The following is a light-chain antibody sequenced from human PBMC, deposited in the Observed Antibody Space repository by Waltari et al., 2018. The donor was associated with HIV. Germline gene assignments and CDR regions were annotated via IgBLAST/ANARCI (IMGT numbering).Light chain of an antibody. CDR2: QAS. CDR1: QNVGAF. J-gene: IGKJ1*01. CDR3: HQYASFSGT. Sequence: IRLTQSPSTLSASAGARVAITCRAGQNVGAFLAWYQQKPGKPPKLLIYQASILEGGVPSRFSGSVSGSDFTLTINGLQSDDFATYYCHQYASFSGTFGQGTKVEL. V-gene: IGKV1-5*03.